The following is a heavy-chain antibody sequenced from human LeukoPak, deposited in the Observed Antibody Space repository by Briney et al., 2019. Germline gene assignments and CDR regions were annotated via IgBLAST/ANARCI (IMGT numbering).Heavy chain of an antibody. Sequence: GGSLRLSCAASGFTFSSYGMHWVRQAPGKGLEWVAVISYDGSNKYYADSVKGRFTISRDNSKNTLYLQMNSLRAEDTAVYYCAKDEGSGWFSAFDIWGQRTMVTVSS. CDR3: AKDEGSGWFSAFDI. CDR1: GFTFSSYG. V-gene: IGHV3-30*18. J-gene: IGHJ3*02. CDR2: ISYDGSNK. D-gene: IGHD6-19*01.